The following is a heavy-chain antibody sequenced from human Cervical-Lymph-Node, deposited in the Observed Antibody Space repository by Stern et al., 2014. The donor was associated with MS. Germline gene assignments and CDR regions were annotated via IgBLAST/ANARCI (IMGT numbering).Heavy chain of an antibody. Sequence: QVQLVQSGADVKKPGASVQVSCKASGFTFSNYYIHWLRQAPGQRPEWMGRISPKTGETNYAPKFQGRFTMSRDNSIGLVSPELNGLRFDDTAVYYCAENMDVWGQGTMVTVSS. CDR3: AENMDV. J-gene: IGHJ6*02. CDR2: ISPKTGET. CDR1: GFTFSNYY. V-gene: IGHV1-2*02.